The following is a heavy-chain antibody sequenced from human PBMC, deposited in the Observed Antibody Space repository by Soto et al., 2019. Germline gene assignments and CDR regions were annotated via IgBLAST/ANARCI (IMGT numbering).Heavy chain of an antibody. CDR1: GGSFSGYS. Sequence: PSETLSLTCTVYGGSFSGYSWSWIRQPPGKGLEVIGEINHSGSTTYNPSPKSRVTISIDTSKNQFSLKLTSVTAADTAVYYCARGRRSFTIFGVVPYCFDYWGQGTLVTVSS. J-gene: IGHJ4*02. CDR2: INHSGST. CDR3: ARGRRSFTIFGVVPYCFDY. V-gene: IGHV4-34*01. D-gene: IGHD3-3*01.